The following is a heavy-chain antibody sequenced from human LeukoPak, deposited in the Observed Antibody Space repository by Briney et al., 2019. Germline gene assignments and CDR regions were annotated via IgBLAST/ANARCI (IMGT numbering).Heavy chain of an antibody. V-gene: IGHV1-18*01. CDR1: GYTFTSYG. CDR3: ARAGYSGYDYGWLDP. CDR2: ISTYNGNT. D-gene: IGHD5-12*01. J-gene: IGHJ5*02. Sequence: ASVKVSCKASGYTFTSYGISWVRQAPGQGLEWMGWISTYNGNTNYARNLQGRVTMTTDTSTSTAYMELRSPRFDDTAVYYCARAGYSGYDYGWLDPWGQGTLVTVSS.